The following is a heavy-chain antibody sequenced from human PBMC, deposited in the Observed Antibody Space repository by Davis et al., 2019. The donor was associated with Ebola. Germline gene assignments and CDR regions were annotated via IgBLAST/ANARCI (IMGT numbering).Heavy chain of an antibody. D-gene: IGHD6-19*01. CDR3: AMAGKNNWYFDL. Sequence: ASVKVSCKVSGYTLTELSMHWVRQAPGKGLEWMGGFDPEDGETIYAQKFQGRVTMAEDTSTDTAYMELSSLKSEDTAVYYCAMAGKNNWYFDLWGRGTLVTVSS. CDR2: FDPEDGET. V-gene: IGHV1-24*01. CDR1: GYTLTELS. J-gene: IGHJ2*01.